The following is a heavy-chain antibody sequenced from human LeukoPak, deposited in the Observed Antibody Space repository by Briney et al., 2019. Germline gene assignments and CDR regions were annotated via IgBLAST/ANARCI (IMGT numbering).Heavy chain of an antibody. V-gene: IGHV1-2*06. CDR3: ARGGATAGTKYNWFDP. Sequence: ASVKVSCKASGFTFTSYDINWVRQATGQGLEWMERINPNSGGTNNAQKFQGRVTMTRDTSINTAYMELRRLRSDDTAVYYCARGGATAGTKYNWFDPWGQGTLVTVSS. CDR2: INPNSGGT. D-gene: IGHD6-13*01. CDR1: GFTFTSYD. J-gene: IGHJ5*02.